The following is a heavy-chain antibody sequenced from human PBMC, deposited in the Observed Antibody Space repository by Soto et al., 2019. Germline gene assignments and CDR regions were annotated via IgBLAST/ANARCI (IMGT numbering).Heavy chain of an antibody. CDR1: GGSISSGPYS. CDR3: ARHSWELRKTFDY. Sequence: PSETLSLTCSVSGGSISSGPYSWGWIRQPPGKGLEWIGTFHYSGRTYYSPSLESRVTISVDTSKNQFSLKLSSVTAADTAVYYCARHSWELRKTFDYWGQGTLVTVS. J-gene: IGHJ4*01. V-gene: IGHV4-39*01. D-gene: IGHD1-7*01. CDR2: FHYSGRT.